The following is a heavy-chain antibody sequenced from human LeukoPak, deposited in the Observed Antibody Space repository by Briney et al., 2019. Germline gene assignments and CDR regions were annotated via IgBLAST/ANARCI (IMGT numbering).Heavy chain of an antibody. CDR3: ARVEAVVVPAAILRRFDP. CDR2: INPSGGST. D-gene: IGHD2-2*01. Sequence: GASVKVSCKASGYTLTSYYMHWVRQAPGQGLEWMGIINPSGGSTSYAQKFQGRVTMTRDTSTSTVYMELSSLRSEDTAVYYCARVEAVVVPAAILRRFDPWGQGTLVTVSS. J-gene: IGHJ5*02. CDR1: GYTLTSYY. V-gene: IGHV1-46*01.